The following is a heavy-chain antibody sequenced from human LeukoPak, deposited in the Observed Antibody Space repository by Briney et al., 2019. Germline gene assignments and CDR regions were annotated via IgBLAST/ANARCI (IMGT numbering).Heavy chain of an antibody. CDR2: LYSGGST. Sequence: GGSLRLSCAASGFTVSSKYMSWVRQAPGKGLEWVSVLYSGGSTYYADSVKGRFTISRDNSKNTLYLQMNSLRAEDTAVYYCALMGIQLSSPFDYWGQGTLVTVSS. J-gene: IGHJ4*02. CDR1: GFTVSSKY. D-gene: IGHD5-18*01. CDR3: ALMGIQLSSPFDY. V-gene: IGHV3-66*02.